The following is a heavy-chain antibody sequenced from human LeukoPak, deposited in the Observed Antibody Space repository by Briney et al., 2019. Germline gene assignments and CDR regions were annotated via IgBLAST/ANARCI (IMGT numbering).Heavy chain of an antibody. CDR2: IYHSGST. D-gene: IGHD2-2*01. Sequence: PSETLSLTCTVSGYSISSGYYWGWIRQPPGKGLEWIGSIYHSGSTYYNPSLKSRVTISVDTSKNQFSLKLSSVTAADTAVYYCARDSYSTSCYDYWGQGILVTVSS. V-gene: IGHV4-38-2*02. CDR1: GYSISSGYY. CDR3: ARDSYSTSCYDY. J-gene: IGHJ4*02.